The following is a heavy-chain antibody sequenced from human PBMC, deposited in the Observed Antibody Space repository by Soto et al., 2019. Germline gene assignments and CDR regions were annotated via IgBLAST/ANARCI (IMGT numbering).Heavy chain of an antibody. J-gene: IGHJ4*02. Sequence: PSETLSLTCTVSGGSISSYYWSWIRQPPGKGLEWIGYTYYSGSTNYNPSLKSRVTISVDTSKNQFSLKLSSVTAADTAVYYCARVDFAGLVDDWGQGTLVPVAS. D-gene: IGHD3-10*01. CDR1: GGSISSYY. V-gene: IGHV4-59*01. CDR2: TYYSGST. CDR3: ARVDFAGLVDD.